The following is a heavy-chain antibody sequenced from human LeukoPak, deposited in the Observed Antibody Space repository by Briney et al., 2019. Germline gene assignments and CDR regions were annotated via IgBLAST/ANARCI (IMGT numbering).Heavy chain of an antibody. J-gene: IGHJ4*02. D-gene: IGHD6-19*01. CDR3: AKERTGGWPFDY. V-gene: IGHV3-23*01. CDR2: ISGSRGTT. CDR1: GFTFSNYA. Sequence: PGGSLRLSCAASGFTFSNYAMSWVRQAGGKGLEWVSGISGSRGTTYYADSVKGRLTISRDNSKNTLYLQMNSLRADDTAVYYCAKERTGGWPFDYWGQGTLVTVSS.